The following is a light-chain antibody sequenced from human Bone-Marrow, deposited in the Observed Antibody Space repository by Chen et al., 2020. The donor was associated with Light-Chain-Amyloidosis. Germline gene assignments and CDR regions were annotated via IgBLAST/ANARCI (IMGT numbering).Light chain of an antibody. CDR1: RSNVGANG. Sequence: QSVLTLPPSASGPPGQSVTFSCSGGRSNVGANGVNWYQQLPGAAPKLLIFDTNRRPSGVPDRFSGSKAGTSASLAISDLQSEDEAHYYCAPWDDRLNGWVFGGGTRLTVL. V-gene: IGLV1-44*01. CDR2: DTN. J-gene: IGLJ3*02. CDR3: APWDDRLNGWV.